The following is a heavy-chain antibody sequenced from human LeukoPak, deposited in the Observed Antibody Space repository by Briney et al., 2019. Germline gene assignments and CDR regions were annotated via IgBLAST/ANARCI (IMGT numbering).Heavy chain of an antibody. J-gene: IGHJ4*02. D-gene: IGHD2-21*01. CDR2: ISYDGSNK. Sequence: GGSLRLSCAASGFTFSSYAMHWVRQAPGKGLEWVAVISYDGSNKYYADSVKGRLNTLYLQMNSLRAEDTAVYYCARPVGYCSYFDYWGQGTLVTVSS. CDR3: ARPVGYCSYFDY. CDR1: GFTFSSYA. V-gene: IGHV3-30-3*01.